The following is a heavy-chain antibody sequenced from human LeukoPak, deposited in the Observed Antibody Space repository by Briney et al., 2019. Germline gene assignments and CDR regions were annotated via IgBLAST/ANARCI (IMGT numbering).Heavy chain of an antibody. D-gene: IGHD5-12*01. V-gene: IGHV4-39*07. CDR1: GGSISSSNYY. CDR2: IYYSGST. J-gene: IGHJ5*02. Sequence: SETLSLTCTVSGGSISSSNYYWGWIRQPPGKGLEWIGTIYYSGSTYFNPSLKSRVTISLDTSKNQFSLKLSSVTAADTAVYYCASSTKGGYDSGWFDPWGQGTLVTVSS. CDR3: ASSTKGGYDSGWFDP.